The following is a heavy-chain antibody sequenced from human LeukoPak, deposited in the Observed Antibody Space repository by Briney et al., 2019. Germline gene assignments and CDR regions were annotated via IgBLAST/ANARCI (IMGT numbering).Heavy chain of an antibody. CDR2: ISSSGSYI. V-gene: IGHV3-21*06. Sequence: GGSLRLSCAASGFTFSSCSMNWVRQAPGKGLEWVACISSSGSYIYYADSVKGRFTISRDNAENSLYLKMHSLRAESTAVYYCATDRQWSCTGGTCYSTVDSWGHGTLVTVSS. CDR3: ATDRQWSCTGGTCYSTVDS. CDR1: GFTFSSCS. J-gene: IGHJ5*01. D-gene: IGHD2-15*01.